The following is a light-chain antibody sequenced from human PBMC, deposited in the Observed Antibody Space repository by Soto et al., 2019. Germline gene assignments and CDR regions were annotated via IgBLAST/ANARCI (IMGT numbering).Light chain of an antibody. CDR2: DVN. V-gene: IGLV2-11*01. CDR1: NSDVGAYNY. J-gene: IGLJ2*01. CDR3: CSYAGTYTTA. Sequence: QSVLTQPRSVSGSPGQSVTISCAGTNSDVGAYNYVSWYQHPPGKAPKLIIYDVNKRPSGVPDRFSGFKSGTTASLTISGLQAEDEADYYCCSYAGTYTTAFGGGTKLPS.